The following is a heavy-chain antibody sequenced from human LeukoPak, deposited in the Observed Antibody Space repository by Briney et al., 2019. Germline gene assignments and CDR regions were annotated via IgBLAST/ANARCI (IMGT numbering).Heavy chain of an antibody. J-gene: IGHJ5*02. CDR2: IRYDGSNK. CDR1: GFTFSSYG. D-gene: IGHD2-2*01. V-gene: IGHV3-30*02. CDR3: ANYYATRGYNWFDP. Sequence: GGSLRLSCAASGFTFSSYGMHWVRQAPGKGLEWVAFIRYDGSNKYYADSVKGRFTISRDNSKNTLYVQMNSLRAEDTAVYYCANYYATRGYNWFDPWGQGTLVTVSS.